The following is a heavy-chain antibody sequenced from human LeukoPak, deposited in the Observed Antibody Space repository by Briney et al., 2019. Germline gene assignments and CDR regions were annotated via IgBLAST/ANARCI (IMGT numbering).Heavy chain of an antibody. CDR2: IYYSGST. D-gene: IGHD1-14*01. J-gene: IGHJ4*02. V-gene: IGHV4-61*08. CDR1: GGSISSGGYF. Sequence: PSETLSLTCTVSGGSISSGGYFWTWIRQQPGKGLEWIGYIYYSGSTYYNPSLKSRVTISVDTSKNQFSLKLSSVTAADTAVYYCAGMRITTPTVRTLDYWGQGTPVTVSS. CDR3: AGMRITTPTVRTLDY.